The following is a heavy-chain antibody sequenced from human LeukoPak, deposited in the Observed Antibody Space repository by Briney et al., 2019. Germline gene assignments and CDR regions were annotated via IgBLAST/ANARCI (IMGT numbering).Heavy chain of an antibody. CDR2: IKQDGSEK. CDR3: ARVGYSSSSFDY. CDR1: GFTFSNYW. Sequence: GGSLRLSCAASGFTFSNYWMRWVRQAPGKGLEWVANIKQDGSEKDSVDSLKGRFTISRDNAKNSVYLQMNSLRAEDTAVYYCARVGYSSSSFDYWGQGTLVTVSS. D-gene: IGHD6-6*01. J-gene: IGHJ4*02. V-gene: IGHV3-7*01.